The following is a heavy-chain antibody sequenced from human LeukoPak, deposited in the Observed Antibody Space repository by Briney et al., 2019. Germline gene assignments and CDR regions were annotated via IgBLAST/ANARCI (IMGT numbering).Heavy chain of an antibody. CDR3: AKVGMTTVTSDAFDI. CDR1: GFTFSSYG. D-gene: IGHD4-17*01. V-gene: IGHV3-30*18. CDR2: ISYDGSNK. J-gene: IGHJ3*02. Sequence: GGSLRLSCAASGFTFSSYGMHWVRHAPGKGLEWVAVISYDGSNKYYADSVKGRFTISRDNSKNTLYLQMNSLRAEDTAVYYCAKVGMTTVTSDAFDIWGQGTMVTVSS.